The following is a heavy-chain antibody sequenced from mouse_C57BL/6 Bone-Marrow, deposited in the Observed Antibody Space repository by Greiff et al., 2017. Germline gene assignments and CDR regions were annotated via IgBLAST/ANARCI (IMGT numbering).Heavy chain of an antibody. D-gene: IGHD3-2*02. J-gene: IGHJ4*01. CDR2: IYPGSGST. CDR3: ARRGAQAKAMDY. Sequence: QVQLQQPGAELVKPGASVKMSCKASGYTFTSYWITWVKQRPGQGLAWIGDIYPGSGSTNYNEKFKSKATLTVDTSSSTAYMQLSSLTSEDSAVYYCARRGAQAKAMDYWGQGTSVTVSS. V-gene: IGHV1-55*01. CDR1: GYTFTSYW.